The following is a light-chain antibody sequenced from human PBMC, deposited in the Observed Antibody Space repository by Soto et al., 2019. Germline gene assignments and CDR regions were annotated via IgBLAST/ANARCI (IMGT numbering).Light chain of an antibody. V-gene: IGKV3-11*01. CDR1: QSVGSNY. J-gene: IGKJ5*01. CDR2: DAS. Sequence: EIVLTQSPGTLSLSPGERATLYCRASQSVGSNYLAWYQQKPGQAPRVLIYDASHRAAGIPARFSGSGFGTDFTLTISSLEPEDAAVYYCQQRSNWPPITFGQGTRLEIK. CDR3: QQRSNWPPIT.